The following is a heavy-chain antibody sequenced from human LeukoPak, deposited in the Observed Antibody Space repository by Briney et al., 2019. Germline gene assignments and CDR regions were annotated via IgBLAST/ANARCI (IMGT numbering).Heavy chain of an antibody. Sequence: PGGSLRLSCAASGFSFSSYWMHWVRQTPGRGLMWVSRINSDGSSTTYADSVKGRFTISRDNAKNTLYLQMNSLRVEDTAVYYCARDGNQYDSSGYYPRENFQHWGQGTLVTVSS. CDR2: INSDGSST. CDR1: GFSFSSYW. D-gene: IGHD3-22*01. V-gene: IGHV3-74*01. CDR3: ARDGNQYDSSGYYPRENFQH. J-gene: IGHJ1*01.